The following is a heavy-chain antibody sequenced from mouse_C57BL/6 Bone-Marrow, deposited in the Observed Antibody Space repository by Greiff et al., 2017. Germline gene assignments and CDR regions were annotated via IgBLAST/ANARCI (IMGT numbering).Heavy chain of an antibody. D-gene: IGHD1-1*01. CDR2: IDPSDSYT. CDR3: ARRGNYYGSRDFDY. V-gene: IGHV1-59*01. J-gene: IGHJ2*01. CDR1: GYTFTSYW. Sequence: QVQLQQPGAELVRPGTSVKLSCKASGYTFTSYWMHWVKQRPGQGLEWSGVIDPSDSYTNYNQKFKGKATLTVDTSSSTAYMQLSSLTSEDSAVYYCARRGNYYGSRDFDYWGQGTTLTVSS.